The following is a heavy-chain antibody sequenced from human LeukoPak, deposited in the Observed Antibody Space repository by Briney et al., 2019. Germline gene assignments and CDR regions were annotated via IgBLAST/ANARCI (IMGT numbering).Heavy chain of an antibody. CDR2: IIPIFGTA. V-gene: IGHV1-69*05. D-gene: IGHD6-6*01. CDR1: GGTFSSYA. Sequence: ASVKVSCKASGGTFSSYAISWVRQAPGQGLEWMGGIIPIFGTANYAQKFQGRVTMTRDTSISTAYMELSRLRSDDTAVYYCASIAARRSQKGVDYWGQGTLVTVSS. CDR3: ASIAARRSQKGVDY. J-gene: IGHJ4*02.